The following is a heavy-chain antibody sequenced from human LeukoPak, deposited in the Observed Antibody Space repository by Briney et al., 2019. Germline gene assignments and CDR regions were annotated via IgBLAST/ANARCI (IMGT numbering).Heavy chain of an antibody. CDR3: VKGWRGSLYDPADH. J-gene: IGHJ5*02. D-gene: IGHD2-8*01. CDR2: IHPADSDS. V-gene: IGHV5-51*06. CDR1: GYTFTDSW. Sequence: GDSLKISCKASGYTFTDSWIGWVRQKSVKGLEWLAVIHPADSDSRYSPSFQGQVFISVDRSMNTAYLQWSSLKASDSAVYYCVKGWRGSLYDPADHWGQGTLVTVSP.